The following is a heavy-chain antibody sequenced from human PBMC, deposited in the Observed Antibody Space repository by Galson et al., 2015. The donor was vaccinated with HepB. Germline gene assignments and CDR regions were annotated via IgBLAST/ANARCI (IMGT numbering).Heavy chain of an antibody. J-gene: IGHJ3*02. V-gene: IGHV3-53*01. CDR1: GFIVSRNY. D-gene: IGHD3-10*01. CDR3: ARVWGGFGNDTFDI. CDR2: IYSAGNT. Sequence: SLRLSCAASGFIVSRNYMTWVRQAPGRGLEWVSIIYSAGNTNYADSVKGRFTTSRDNSKNTVYLQMNSLIVENTAVYYCARVWGGFGNDTFDIWGQGTMVTVSS.